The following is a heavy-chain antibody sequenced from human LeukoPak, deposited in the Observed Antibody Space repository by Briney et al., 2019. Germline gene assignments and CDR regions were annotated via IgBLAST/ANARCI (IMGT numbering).Heavy chain of an antibody. CDR3: ARGRRTAVVTDFDY. Sequence: SETLSLTCTVSGGSISSYYWTWIRQPPGKGLEWIGYIHYSGSSRSHPSLNSRVTMSVDTSKSQFSLKLTSVTAADTAVYYCARGRRTAVVTDFDYWGQGTLVTVSS. J-gene: IGHJ4*02. CDR1: GGSISSYY. D-gene: IGHD2-21*02. V-gene: IGHV4-59*01. CDR2: IHYSGSS.